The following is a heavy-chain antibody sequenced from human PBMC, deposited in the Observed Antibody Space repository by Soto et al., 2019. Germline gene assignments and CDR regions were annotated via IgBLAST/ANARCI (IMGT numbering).Heavy chain of an antibody. D-gene: IGHD6-19*01. CDR2: INPSGGST. Sequence: ASVKVSCKASGYTFTSYYMHWVRQAPGQGLEWMGIINPSGGSTSYAQKFQGRVTMTRDTSTSTVYMELGSLRSEDTAVYYCARAGSGWAFDYWGQGTLVTVSS. CDR3: ARAGSGWAFDY. V-gene: IGHV1-46*01. CDR1: GYTFTSYY. J-gene: IGHJ4*02.